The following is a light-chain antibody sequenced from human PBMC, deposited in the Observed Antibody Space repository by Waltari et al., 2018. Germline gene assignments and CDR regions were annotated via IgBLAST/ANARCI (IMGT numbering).Light chain of an antibody. CDR3: ASYTNSDSEV. CDR1: TGAVAGYTY. V-gene: IGLV2-14*01. J-gene: IGLJ3*02. CDR2: DVS. Sequence: QSALTQPASVSGSPGQSLTISCTGTTGAVAGYTYGSWFQQHPGNVPQLIISDVSNRPSGVSDRFSGSKSGNTASLTISGLQAEDEASYYCASYTNSDSEVFGGGTKVTVL.